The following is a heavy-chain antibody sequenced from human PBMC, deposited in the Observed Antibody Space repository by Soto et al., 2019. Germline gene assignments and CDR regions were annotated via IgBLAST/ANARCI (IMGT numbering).Heavy chain of an antibody. CDR3: AKRHYYGSGSFALAT. CDR2: VSGDGYAS. V-gene: IGHV3-23*01. Sequence: EVRLLESGGGLVQPGGSLRLSCAGSGFTFSSNAMSWVRQAPGKGLEWVSSVSGDGYASDYADSVKGRFTVPRHNSKNTLYLQMNSLRAEDTAVYYCAKRHYYGSGSFALATWGQGTLVTVSS. CDR1: GFTFSSNA. J-gene: IGHJ4*03. D-gene: IGHD3-10*01.